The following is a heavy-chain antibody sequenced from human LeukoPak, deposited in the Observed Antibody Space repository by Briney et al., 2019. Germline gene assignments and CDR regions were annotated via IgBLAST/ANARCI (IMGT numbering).Heavy chain of an antibody. CDR3: ARVGYGDYEYYYYYMDV. J-gene: IGHJ6*03. Sequence: SETLSLTCTVSGGSISSYYWSWIRQPPGKGLEWIGYIYYSGSTNYNPSLKSRVTISVDTSKNQFSLKLSSVTAADTAVYYCARVGYGDYEYYYYYMDVWGKGTTVTVSS. D-gene: IGHD4-17*01. CDR2: IYYSGST. CDR1: GGSISSYY. V-gene: IGHV4-59*08.